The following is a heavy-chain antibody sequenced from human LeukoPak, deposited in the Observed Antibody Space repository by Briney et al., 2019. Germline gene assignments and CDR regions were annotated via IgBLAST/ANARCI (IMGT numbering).Heavy chain of an antibody. J-gene: IGHJ4*02. CDR3: AKDPSDLGGSGSNNYFDC. V-gene: IGHV3-23*01. Sequence: GGSLRLSCAASGFTFSSYAMNWVRQAPGKGLEWVSGITYSSGYTYYADSVKGRFTISRDNSRNTLYLQMNSLRAEDTAVYYCAKDPSDLGGSGSNNYFDCWGQGTLVTVSS. CDR2: ITYSSGYT. D-gene: IGHD3-10*01. CDR1: GFTFSSYA.